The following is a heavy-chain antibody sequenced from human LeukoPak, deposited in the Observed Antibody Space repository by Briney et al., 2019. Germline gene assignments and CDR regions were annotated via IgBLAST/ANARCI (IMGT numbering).Heavy chain of an antibody. CDR3: AKDYRIMITFGGTIDY. Sequence: GGSLRLACAASGFTFGNHWMAWVRQAPGKGLEWVANIDQDGNEKFYVDSVKGRFTISRDNSKNTLYLQMNSLRAEDTAVYYCAKDYRIMITFGGTIDYWGQGTLVTVSS. D-gene: IGHD3-16*01. J-gene: IGHJ4*02. CDR1: GFTFGNHW. CDR2: IDQDGNEK. V-gene: IGHV3-7*01.